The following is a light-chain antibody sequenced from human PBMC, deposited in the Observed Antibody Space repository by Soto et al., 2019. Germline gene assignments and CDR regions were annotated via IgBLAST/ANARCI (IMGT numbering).Light chain of an antibody. J-gene: IGLJ1*01. Sequence: QSVLTQPRSASGTPGQRVTISCSGSSSNIGSNTVNWYQQLPGTAPKLLIYSNNQRPSGVPDRFSGSKSGTSASLAISGLQSEDEADYYCAAWDDSLNDYVFGTGTKLTVL. CDR1: SSNIGSNT. V-gene: IGLV1-44*01. CDR2: SNN. CDR3: AAWDDSLNDYV.